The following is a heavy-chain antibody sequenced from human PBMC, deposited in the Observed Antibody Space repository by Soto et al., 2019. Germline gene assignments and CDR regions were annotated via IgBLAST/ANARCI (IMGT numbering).Heavy chain of an antibody. CDR1: GGSISSYY. D-gene: IGHD3-22*01. V-gene: IGHV4-59*01. J-gene: IGHJ4*02. CDR2: IYYSGST. Sequence: PSETLSLTCTVSGGSISSYYWSWIRQPPGKGLEWIGYIYYSGSTNYNPSLKSRVTISVDTSKNQFSLKLSSVTAADTAGYYCAIGGVEQRSGYYYVGPALDYWGQGTLVTVSS. CDR3: AIGGVEQRSGYYYVGPALDY.